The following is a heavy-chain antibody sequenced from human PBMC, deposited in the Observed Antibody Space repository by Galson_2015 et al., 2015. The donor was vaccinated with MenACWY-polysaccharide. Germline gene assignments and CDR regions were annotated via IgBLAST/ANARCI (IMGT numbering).Heavy chain of an antibody. Sequence: SLRLSCAASGFTFTNYAMNWVRQAPGKGLEWVSSIGGSGTTYYADSVKGRFTISRDNSKNMVYLQMNSLRAEDTAVYYCAKDNSNLYYYYGMDVWGQGTTVTVSS. D-gene: IGHD4-23*01. CDR1: GFTFTNYA. V-gene: IGHV3-23*01. J-gene: IGHJ6*02. CDR3: AKDNSNLYYYYGMDV. CDR2: IGGSGTT.